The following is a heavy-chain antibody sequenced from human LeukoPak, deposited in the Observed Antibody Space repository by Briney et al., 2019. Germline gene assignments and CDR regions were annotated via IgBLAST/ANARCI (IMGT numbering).Heavy chain of an antibody. V-gene: IGHV4-39*01. Sequence: SETLSLTCTVSGGSISSSSYYWGWIRQPPGKGLEWIGSIYYSGSTYYNPSLKSRVTISVDTSKNQFSLKLSSVTAADTAVYYCARRKRYCSSTSCYFWFDPWGQGTLVTVSS. J-gene: IGHJ5*02. CDR2: IYYSGST. CDR1: GGSISSSSYY. CDR3: ARRKRYCSSTSCYFWFDP. D-gene: IGHD2-2*01.